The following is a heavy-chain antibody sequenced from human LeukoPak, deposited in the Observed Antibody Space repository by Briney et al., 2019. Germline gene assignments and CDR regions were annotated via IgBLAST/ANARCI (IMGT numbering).Heavy chain of an antibody. CDR3: AKAHSYSSGSYPDY. D-gene: IGHD6-19*01. V-gene: IGHV3-9*01. Sequence: DRSLRLSCAASGFTFDDYAMHWVRQAPGKGLEWVSGISWNSGSIGYADSVKGRFTISRDNAKNSLYLQMNSLRAEDTALYYCAKAHSYSSGSYPDYWGQGTLVTVSS. CDR2: ISWNSGSI. J-gene: IGHJ4*02. CDR1: GFTFDDYA.